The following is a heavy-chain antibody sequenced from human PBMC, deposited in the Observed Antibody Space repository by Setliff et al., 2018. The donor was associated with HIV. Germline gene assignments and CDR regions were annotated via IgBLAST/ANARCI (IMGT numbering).Heavy chain of an antibody. J-gene: IGHJ6*02. CDR2: IGPYNDRT. V-gene: IGHV1-18*01. CDR1: GYMFIAYG. Sequence: ASVKVSCKTSGYMFIAYGMSWVRRAPGQGLEWMGWIGPYNDRTEYAQEFQGRVSLTIDTSASTAYMELRSLRSDDTGVYYCARDDSGYNYGGRGMDVWGQGTTVTVSS. CDR3: ARDDSGYNYGGRGMDV. D-gene: IGHD4-17*01.